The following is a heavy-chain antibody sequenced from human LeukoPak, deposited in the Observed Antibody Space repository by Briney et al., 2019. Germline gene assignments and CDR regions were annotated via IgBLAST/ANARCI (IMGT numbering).Heavy chain of an antibody. J-gene: IGHJ1*01. CDR1: GGSISSGGYY. CDR3: ARVIRGSSSNYFQH. CDR2: IYYSGST. Sequence: PSETLSLTCTVSGGSISSGGYYWSWIRQHPGKGLEWIGYIYYSGSTYYNPSLKSRVTISVATSKNQFSLKLSSVTAAATAVYYCARVIRGSSSNYFQHWGPGTLVTVSS. D-gene: IGHD6-6*01. V-gene: IGHV4-31*03.